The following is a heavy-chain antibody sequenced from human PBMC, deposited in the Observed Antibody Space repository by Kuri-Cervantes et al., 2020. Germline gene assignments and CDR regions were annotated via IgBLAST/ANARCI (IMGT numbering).Heavy chain of an antibody. CDR1: GFTFSSYA. V-gene: IGHV3-23*01. CDR3: ARDREYYYYGMDV. J-gene: IGHJ6*02. D-gene: IGHD2/OR15-2a*01. Sequence: GESLKISCAASGFTFSSYAMSWVRQAPGKGLEWVSAISSSGGSTYYADSVKGRFTISRDNSKNTLYLQMNSLRVEDTAVYYCARDREYYYYGMDVWGQGTPVTVSS. CDR2: ISSSGGST.